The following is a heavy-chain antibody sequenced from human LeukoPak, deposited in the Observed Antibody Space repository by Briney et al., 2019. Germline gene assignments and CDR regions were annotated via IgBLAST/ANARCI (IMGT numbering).Heavy chain of an antibody. CDR1: GGSISSGDYS. CDR3: ARGGGRRRSWFDP. CDR2: IYHSGST. D-gene: IGHD3-16*01. Sequence: PSETLSLTCALSGGSISSGDYSWSWIRQPPGKGLEWIGYIYHSGSTYYNPSLKSRVTISVDRSKNQFSLKLSSVTAADTAVYYCARGGGRRRSWFDPWGQGTLVTVS. V-gene: IGHV4-30-2*01. J-gene: IGHJ5*02.